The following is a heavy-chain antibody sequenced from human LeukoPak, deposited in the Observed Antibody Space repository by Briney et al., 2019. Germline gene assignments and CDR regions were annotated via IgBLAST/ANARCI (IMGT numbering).Heavy chain of an antibody. CDR1: GFTFDDYG. CDR2: INWNGGST. D-gene: IGHD3-3*01. J-gene: IGHJ4*02. Sequence: PGGSLRLSCAASGFTFDDYGMSWVRQAPGKGLEWVSGINWNGGSTGYADSVKGRFTISRDNAKNSLYLQMNSLRAEDTALYYCARDGWGRYDFWSGYLYWGQGTLVTVSS. CDR3: ARDGWGRYDFWSGYLY. V-gene: IGHV3-20*04.